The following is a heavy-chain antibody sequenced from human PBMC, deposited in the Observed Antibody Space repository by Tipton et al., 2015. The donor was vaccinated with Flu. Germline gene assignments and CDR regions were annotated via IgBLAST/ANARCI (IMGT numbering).Heavy chain of an antibody. Sequence: SLRLSCAASGFTFSDYWMDWVRQAPGKGLEWVANINQDGSEKYSVDSVKGRFTISRDNAKGSLYLQMDSLRSEDTAVYYCASQRGGYYFDYWGQGTLVTVSS. D-gene: IGHD3-22*01. CDR2: INQDGSEK. CDR3: ASQRGGYYFDY. CDR1: GFTFSDYW. J-gene: IGHJ4*02. V-gene: IGHV3-7*01.